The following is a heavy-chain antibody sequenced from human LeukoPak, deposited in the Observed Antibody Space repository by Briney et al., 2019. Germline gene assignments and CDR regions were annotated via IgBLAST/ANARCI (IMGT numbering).Heavy chain of an antibody. V-gene: IGHV4-39*01. CDR3: ARLLYDRSGYYYFDY. CDR1: GGSISTRSYC. CDR2: IYYSGST. Sequence: SETLSLTCTVSGGSISTRSYCWGWIRQPPGKGLEWIGSIYYSGSTYDNPSLKSRVTISVDTSKNQVSLKLRSVTAADTAVYYCARLLYDRSGYYYFDYWGQGTLVTVSS. D-gene: IGHD3-22*01. J-gene: IGHJ4*02.